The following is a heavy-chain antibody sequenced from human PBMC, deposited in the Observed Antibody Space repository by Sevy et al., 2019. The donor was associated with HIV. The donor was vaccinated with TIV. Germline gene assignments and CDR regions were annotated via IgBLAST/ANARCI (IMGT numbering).Heavy chain of an antibody. J-gene: IGHJ4*02. D-gene: IGHD2-21*02. CDR2: ISSSGNSI. CDR3: ARAGGDWDIDY. CDR1: GFTFSDYY. V-gene: IGHV3-11*01. Sequence: GGSLRLSCAASGFTFSDYYMSWVRQASGKGLEWVSYISSSGNSIYYADSVKGRFTVSRDNAKNSLYLQMNSLRGEDTAVYYCARAGGDWDIDYWGQGTLVTVSS.